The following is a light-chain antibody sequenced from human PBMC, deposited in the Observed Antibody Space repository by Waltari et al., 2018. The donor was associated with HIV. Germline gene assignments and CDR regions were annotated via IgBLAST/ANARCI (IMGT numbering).Light chain of an antibody. J-gene: IGLJ3*02. V-gene: IGLV2-14*01. Sequence: QSALTQPASVSGSPGQSITISCTGTSSDLSIYNSVSWYQHPPGKAPKVLIYEVSNRPSGVSMLFSGSISANTASLTISGLQAEDEAVYFCASYISSSSPEFGGGTKVTVL. CDR2: EVS. CDR3: ASYISSSSPE. CDR1: SSDLSIYNS.